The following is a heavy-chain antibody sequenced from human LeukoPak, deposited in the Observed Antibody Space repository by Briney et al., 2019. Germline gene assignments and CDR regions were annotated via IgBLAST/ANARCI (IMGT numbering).Heavy chain of an antibody. CDR1: GGSITSDNYF. CDR3: ARENFCSGGSCSAEVFDI. CDR2: IHNGETT. D-gene: IGHD2-15*01. V-gene: IGHV4-39*07. Sequence: SETLSLTCSVSGGSITSDNYFWGWIRQPPGKGLEWMADIHNGETTYYNPSLKSRLTISVDTSENQLSLKLTSVTPADTAVYYCARENFCSGGSCSAEVFDIWGQGTGVTVSS. J-gene: IGHJ3*02.